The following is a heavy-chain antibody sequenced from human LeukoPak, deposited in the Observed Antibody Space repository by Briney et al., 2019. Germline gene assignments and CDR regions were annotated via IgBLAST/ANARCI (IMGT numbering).Heavy chain of an antibody. J-gene: IGHJ1*01. Sequence: GGSLRLSCAASGFTFSSYSMNWVRQAPGKGLEWVSYISSSSSTIYYADSVKGRFTISRDNAKNSLYLQMNSLRAEDTALYYCAKGKRHYYDSSGYYRAEYFQHWGQGTLVTVSS. CDR1: GFTFSSYS. V-gene: IGHV3-48*04. D-gene: IGHD3-22*01. CDR3: AKGKRHYYDSSGYYRAEYFQH. CDR2: ISSSSSTI.